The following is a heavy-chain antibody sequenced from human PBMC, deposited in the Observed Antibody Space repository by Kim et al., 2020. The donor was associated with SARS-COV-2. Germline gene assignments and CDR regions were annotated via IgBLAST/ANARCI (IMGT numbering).Heavy chain of an antibody. Sequence: ASVKVSCKASGYTFTSYDINWVRQATGQGLEWMGWMNPNSGNTGYAQKFQGRVTMTRNTSISTAYMELSSLRSEDTAVYYCARGRWRSLTGDYWGQGTLVTVSS. J-gene: IGHJ4*02. CDR2: MNPNSGNT. CDR3: ARGRWRSLTGDY. V-gene: IGHV1-8*01. CDR1: GYTFTSYD. D-gene: IGHD3-10*01.